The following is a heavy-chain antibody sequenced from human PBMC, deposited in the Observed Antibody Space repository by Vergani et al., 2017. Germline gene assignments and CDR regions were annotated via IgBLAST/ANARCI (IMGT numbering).Heavy chain of an antibody. CDR1: GFTFSSYG. CDR2: IWYDGSNK. D-gene: IGHD4-17*01. CDR3: ARDRGTTVTNYYYYGMDV. V-gene: IGHV3-33*01. J-gene: IGHJ6*02. Sequence: QVQLVESGGGVVQPGRSLRLSCAASGFTFSSYGMHWVRQAPGKGLEWVAVIWYDGSNKYYADSVKGRFTISRDNSKNTLYLQMNSRRAEDTAVYYCARDRGTTVTNYYYYGMDVWGQGT.